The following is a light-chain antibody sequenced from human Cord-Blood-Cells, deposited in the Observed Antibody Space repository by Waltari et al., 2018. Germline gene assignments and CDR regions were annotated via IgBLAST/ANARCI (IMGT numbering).Light chain of an antibody. CDR1: KDISNY. V-gene: IGKV1-33*01. J-gene: IGKJ4*01. CDR2: DAS. CDR3: QQYDNLPLT. Sequence: DIQMTQSPSSLSASVGDRVTITCQASKDISNYLNWYQKKPGKDPKLLIYDASNLETGVPSRFSGSGSGTDVTFTISSLQPEDIATYYCQQYDNLPLTFGGGTKVEIK.